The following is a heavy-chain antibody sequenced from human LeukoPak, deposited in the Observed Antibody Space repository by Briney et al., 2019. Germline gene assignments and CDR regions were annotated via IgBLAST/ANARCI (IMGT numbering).Heavy chain of an antibody. J-gene: IGHJ4*02. CDR1: GFTFSSYA. CDR2: ISGSGGST. D-gene: IGHD4-17*01. CDR3: AKDPKTTVTTSYYFDY. V-gene: IGHV3-23*01. Sequence: GGSLRLSXAASGFTFSSYAMSGVREAPGKGLEWVSAISGSGGSTYYADSVKGRFTISRDNSKNTLYLQMNSLRAEDTAVYYCAKDPKTTVTTSYYFDYWGQGTLVTVSS.